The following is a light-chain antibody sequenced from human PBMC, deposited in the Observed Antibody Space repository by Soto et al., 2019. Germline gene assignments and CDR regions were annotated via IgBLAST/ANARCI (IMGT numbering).Light chain of an antibody. CDR1: QGIGNY. V-gene: IGKV1-27*01. CDR3: QMYSNVPYT. CDR2: DAL. Sequence: DIQMTQSPSSLSASVGDRVTITCRASQGIGNYLAWYQQKPGEVVKLLIYDALTLQSGVPSRFSGSGSGTDFALTIHSLQPEDVATYFCQMYSNVPYTFGQGTKVEIK. J-gene: IGKJ2*01.